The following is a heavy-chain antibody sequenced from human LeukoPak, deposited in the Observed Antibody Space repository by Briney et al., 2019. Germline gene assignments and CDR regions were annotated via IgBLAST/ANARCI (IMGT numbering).Heavy chain of an antibody. D-gene: IGHD3-3*01. J-gene: IGHJ6*03. Sequence: SETLSLTCTVSGGSISSSSYYWGWIRQPPGKGLEWIGYIYYSGSTYYNPSLKSRVTISVDTSKNQFSLKLSSVTAADTAVYYCARNMYDFAPTYYYYMDVWGKGTTVTVSS. CDR3: ARNMYDFAPTYYYYMDV. CDR2: IYYSGST. V-gene: IGHV4-39*07. CDR1: GGSISSSSYY.